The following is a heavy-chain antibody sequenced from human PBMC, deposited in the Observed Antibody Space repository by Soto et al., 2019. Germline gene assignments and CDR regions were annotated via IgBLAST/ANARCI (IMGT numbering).Heavy chain of an antibody. Sequence: EVQLLESGGGLVQPGGSLRLSCAASGITISNYPMSWVRQAPGKGLDWVSGISGSGDRTYYADSAKGRFTISKDISRNSLSLQLGILGVEDTAVYFCVKDDGGYPSTAPHWGQGTLVTVSS. V-gene: IGHV3-23*01. CDR2: ISGSGDRT. D-gene: IGHD3-22*01. CDR3: VKDDGGYPSTAPH. CDR1: GITISNYP. J-gene: IGHJ4*02.